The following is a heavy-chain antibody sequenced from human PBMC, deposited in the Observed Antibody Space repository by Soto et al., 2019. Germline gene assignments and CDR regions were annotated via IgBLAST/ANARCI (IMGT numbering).Heavy chain of an antibody. V-gene: IGHV3-21*06. D-gene: IGHD6-19*01. CDR2: ISSHGRDI. CDR1: GFTFTSDS. J-gene: IGHJ4*02. Sequence: GGSLRLSCEASGFTFTSDSMTWVRQAPGKGLEWVSSISSHGRDIFYADSVKGRFTISGDNAKDSLHLQMNSLTGEDSAVYYCARGAALAGKLDLWGQGTLVTVSS. CDR3: ARGAALAGKLDL.